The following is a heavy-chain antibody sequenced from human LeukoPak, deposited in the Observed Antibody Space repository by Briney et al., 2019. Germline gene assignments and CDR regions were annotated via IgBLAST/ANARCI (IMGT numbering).Heavy chain of an antibody. D-gene: IGHD7-27*01. CDR2: FDPEDGET. V-gene: IGHV1-24*01. CDR3: APTGITRPYDAFDI. Sequence: ASVKVSCKVSGYTLTELSMHCVRQAPGKGLEWMGGFDPEDGETIYAQKFQGRVTMTEDTSTDTAYMELSSLRSEDTAVYYCAPTGITRPYDAFDIWGQGTMVTVSS. CDR1: GYTLTELS. J-gene: IGHJ3*02.